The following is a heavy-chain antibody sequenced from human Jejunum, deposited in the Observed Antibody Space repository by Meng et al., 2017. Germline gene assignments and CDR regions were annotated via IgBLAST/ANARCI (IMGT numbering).Heavy chain of an antibody. V-gene: IGHV7-4-1*02. CDR2: INTNTGNP. J-gene: IGHJ6*02. Sequence: ASVKVSCKASGYTLTTYAMKWVRQAPGQGLEWMGWINTNTGNPTYAQDFTGRFVFSLDTSVNTAYLEISSLKPEDTAVYYCARDLASTYYGMDVWGQGTTVTVSS. D-gene: IGHD1-1*01. CDR3: ARDLASTYYGMDV. CDR1: GYTLTTYA.